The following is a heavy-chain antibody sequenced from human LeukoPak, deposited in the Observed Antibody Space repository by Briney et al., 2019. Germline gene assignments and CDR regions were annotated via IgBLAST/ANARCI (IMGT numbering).Heavy chain of an antibody. V-gene: IGHV4-59*01. D-gene: IGHD2-2*01. Sequence: SETLSLTCTVSGGSISSYYWSWVRQPPGKGVEWIGYIYYSGSTNYNPSLNRRLSISVHTSKNQFSLKLSSVTAADTAVYYCARDTDPAAIGYFQHWGQGTLVTVSS. J-gene: IGHJ1*01. CDR3: ARDTDPAAIGYFQH. CDR2: IYYSGST. CDR1: GGSISSYY.